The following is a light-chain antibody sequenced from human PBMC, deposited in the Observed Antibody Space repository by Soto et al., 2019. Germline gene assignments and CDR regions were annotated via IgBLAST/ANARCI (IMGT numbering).Light chain of an antibody. CDR2: KAS. J-gene: IGKJ1*01. Sequence: DIQMTQSPSTLSASVGDRVTITCRPSQSISNWLAWYQQKPGEAPNLLIYKASTLESGVPSRFSGSGYGTEFALTISSLQPEDFATYYCQQYSYYSTFGQGTKV. CDR3: QQYSYYST. V-gene: IGKV1-5*03. CDR1: QSISNW.